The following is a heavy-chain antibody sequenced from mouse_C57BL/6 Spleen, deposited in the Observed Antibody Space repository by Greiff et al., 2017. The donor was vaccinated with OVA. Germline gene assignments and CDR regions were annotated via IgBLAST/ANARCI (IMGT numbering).Heavy chain of an antibody. CDR2: IDPETGGT. V-gene: IGHV1-15*01. D-gene: IGHD2-2*01. J-gene: IGHJ4*01. CDR1: GYTFTDYE. CDR3: TRDGGYDGYYAMDY. Sequence: VKLMESGAELVRPGASVTLSCKASGYTFTDYEMHWVKQTPVHGLEWIGAIDPETGGTAYNQKFNGKAILTADKSSSTAYMELRSLTSEDSAVYYCTRDGGYDGYYAMDYWGQGTSVTVSS.